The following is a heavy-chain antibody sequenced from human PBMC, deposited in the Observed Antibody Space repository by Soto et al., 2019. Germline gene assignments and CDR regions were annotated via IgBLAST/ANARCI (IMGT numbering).Heavy chain of an antibody. D-gene: IGHD2-15*01. CDR1: GFSLSTSGVG. CDR2: IYWDDDK. Sequence: QITLKESGPTLVKPTQTLTLTCTFSGFSLSTSGVGVGWIRQPPGKALEWLALIYWDDDKGYRQSLKSRLTITKDTSNNQVVLTMTEMDPMDTATYYCAHSYCSGGSCSWDYYFDLWGRGTLVTVSS. V-gene: IGHV2-5*02. CDR3: AHSYCSGGSCSWDYYFDL. J-gene: IGHJ2*01.